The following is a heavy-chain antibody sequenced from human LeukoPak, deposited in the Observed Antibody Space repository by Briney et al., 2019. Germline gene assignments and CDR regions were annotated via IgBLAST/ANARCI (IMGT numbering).Heavy chain of an antibody. Sequence: ASVKVSCKASGYTFTSYGISWVRQAPGQGLEWMGWIGAYNGNTNYAQKLQGRVTMTTDTSTSTAYMELRSLRSDDTAVYYCARARKEQQLVIGWWFDPWGQGTLVTVSS. CDR1: GYTFTSYG. J-gene: IGHJ5*02. V-gene: IGHV1-18*01. CDR3: ARARKEQQLVIGWWFDP. D-gene: IGHD6-13*01. CDR2: IGAYNGNT.